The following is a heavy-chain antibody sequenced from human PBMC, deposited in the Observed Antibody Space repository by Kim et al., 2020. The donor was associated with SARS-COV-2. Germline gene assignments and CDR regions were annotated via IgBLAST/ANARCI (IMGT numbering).Heavy chain of an antibody. CDR1: GFTFSSYW. D-gene: IGHD6-13*01. Sequence: GGSLRLSCAASGFTFSSYWMSWVRQAPGKGLEWVANIKQDGSEKYYVDSVKGRFTISRDNAKNSLYLQMNSLRAEDTAVYYCARGGSSWFYYYGMDVWGQGTTVTVSS. J-gene: IGHJ6*02. CDR3: ARGGSSWFYYYGMDV. V-gene: IGHV3-7*01. CDR2: IKQDGSEK.